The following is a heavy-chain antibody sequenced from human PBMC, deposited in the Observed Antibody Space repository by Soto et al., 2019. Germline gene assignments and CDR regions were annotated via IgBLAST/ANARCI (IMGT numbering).Heavy chain of an antibody. J-gene: IGHJ4*02. CDR3: AKWGVAPGYYGSGSYLDY. V-gene: IGHV3-23*01. Sequence: GGSLRLSCAASGFTFSSYAMSWVRQAPGKGLEWVSAISGSGGSTYYADSVKGRFTISRDNSKNTLYLQMNSLRAEDTAVYYCAKWGVAPGYYGSGSYLDYWGQGTLVTVSS. CDR2: ISGSGGST. D-gene: IGHD3-10*01. CDR1: GFTFSSYA.